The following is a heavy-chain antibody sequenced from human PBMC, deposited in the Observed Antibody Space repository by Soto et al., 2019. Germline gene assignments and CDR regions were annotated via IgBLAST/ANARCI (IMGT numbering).Heavy chain of an antibody. Sequence: GGSLRLSCTASGFTFSTTAMTWVRQAPGKGLDWVSAIRGSGGNTYYAESVKGRFTISRDNSKSTLYLQMTSLRAEDTALYFCAKYRDSTWDKLYVDAWGKGTTVTVSS. CDR1: GFTFSTTA. CDR2: IRGSGGNT. V-gene: IGHV3-23*01. CDR3: AKYRDSTWDKLYVDA. D-gene: IGHD1-26*01. J-gene: IGHJ6*03.